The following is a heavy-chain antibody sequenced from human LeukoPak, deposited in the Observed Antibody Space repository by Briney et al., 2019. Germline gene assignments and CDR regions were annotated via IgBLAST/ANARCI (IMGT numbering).Heavy chain of an antibody. J-gene: IGHJ5*02. Sequence: SETLSLTCTVSGGSINSYWSWIRQPAGKGLEWIGRISGSGTITYNHALQSRLRISIDTSKNQFSLKLMSVTAADTAEYYCARDLGTTGEVKFDPWGQGTLVTVSS. CDR2: ISGSGTI. D-gene: IGHD4-17*01. CDR1: GGSINSY. CDR3: ARDLGTTGEVKFDP. V-gene: IGHV4-4*07.